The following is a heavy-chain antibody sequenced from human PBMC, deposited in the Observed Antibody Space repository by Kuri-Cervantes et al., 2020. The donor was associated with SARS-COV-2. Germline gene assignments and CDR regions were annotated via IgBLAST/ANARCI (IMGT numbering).Heavy chain of an antibody. J-gene: IGHJ6*02. CDR1: GGSIGSSNW. D-gene: IGHD6-13*01. V-gene: IGHV4-4*02. Sequence: GSLRLSCAVSGGSIGSSNWWSWVRQPPGKGLEWIGYIYYSGSTNYNPSLKSRVTISVDTSKNQFSLKLSSVTAADTAVYYCARDSSSWYFYYYYGMDVWGQGTTVTVSS. CDR3: ARDSSSWYFYYYYGMDV. CDR2: IYYSGST.